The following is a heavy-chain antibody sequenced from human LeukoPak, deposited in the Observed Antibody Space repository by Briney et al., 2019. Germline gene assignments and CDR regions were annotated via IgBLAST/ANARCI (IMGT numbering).Heavy chain of an antibody. D-gene: IGHD5-24*01. Sequence: PGGSLRLSCAASGFTFSDYYMSWIRQAPGKGLEWVSAISGSGGSTYYADSVKGRFTISRDNSKNTLYLQMNSLRAEDTAVYYCAKDLKRPPHDAFDIWGQGTMVTVSS. V-gene: IGHV3-23*01. CDR2: ISGSGGST. CDR3: AKDLKRPPHDAFDI. CDR1: GFTFSDYY. J-gene: IGHJ3*02.